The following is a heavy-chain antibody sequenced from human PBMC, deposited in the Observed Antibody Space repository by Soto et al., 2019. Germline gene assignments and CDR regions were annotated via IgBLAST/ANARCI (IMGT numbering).Heavy chain of an antibody. D-gene: IGHD2-15*01. CDR1: GYTFTSYG. J-gene: IGHJ5*02. V-gene: IGHV1-18*01. CDR3: ALYCSGGSCYPSNWFDP. CDR2: ISAYNGNT. Sequence: ASVKVSCKASGYTFTSYGISWVRQAPGQGLEWMGWISAYNGNTNYAQKLQGRVTMTTDTSTSTAYMELRSLRSDDRAVYYCALYCSGGSCYPSNWFDPWGQGTLVTVSS.